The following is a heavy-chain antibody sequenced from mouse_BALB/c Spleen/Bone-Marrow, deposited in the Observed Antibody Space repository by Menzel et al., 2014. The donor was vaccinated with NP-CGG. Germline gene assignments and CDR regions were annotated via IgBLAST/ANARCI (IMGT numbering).Heavy chain of an antibody. J-gene: IGHJ2*01. CDR1: GFTFSSYT. D-gene: IGHD2-2*01. CDR2: ISSGGGNT. Sequence: EVQLVESGGGLVKPGGSLKLSCAASGFTFSSYTMSWVRQTPEKRLEWVATISSGGGNTYYPDSVKGRFTISRDNAKNDLYLQMSSLRSEDTALYYCARYMVTTSYFDYWGQGTTLTVSS. V-gene: IGHV5-9*03. CDR3: ARYMVTTSYFDY.